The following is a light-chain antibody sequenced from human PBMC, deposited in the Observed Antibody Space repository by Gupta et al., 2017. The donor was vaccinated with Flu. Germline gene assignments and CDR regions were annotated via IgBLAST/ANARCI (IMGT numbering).Light chain of an antibody. CDR1: HSIINN. J-gene: IGKJ4*01. CDR3: QQYNNWPPLI. Sequence: EIVMTRSPDTLSVSPGERVTLSCRASHSIINNVAWYQQRPGQAPRLLIYGASTRATGIPARFSGSGSGTDFTLTISSLQSEDFAVYYCQQYNNWPPLIFGGGTKVELK. V-gene: IGKV3-15*01. CDR2: GAS.